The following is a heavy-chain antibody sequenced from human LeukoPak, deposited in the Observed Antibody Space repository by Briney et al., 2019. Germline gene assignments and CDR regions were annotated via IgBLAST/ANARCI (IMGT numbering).Heavy chain of an antibody. J-gene: IGHJ5*02. CDR3: ARGNKNDP. D-gene: IGHD1/OR15-1a*01. Sequence: PGGSLRLSCAASGFTFSNYAMIWVRQAPGKGLEWVSSISSSSSYIYYADSVRGRFTISRDNAKNSLYLQMNSLRAEDTAVYYCARGNKNDPWGQGTLVTVSS. V-gene: IGHV3-21*01. CDR1: GFTFSNYA. CDR2: ISSSSSYI.